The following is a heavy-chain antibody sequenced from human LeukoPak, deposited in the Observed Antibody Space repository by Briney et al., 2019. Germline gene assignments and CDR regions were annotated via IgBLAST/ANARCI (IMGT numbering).Heavy chain of an antibody. V-gene: IGHV4-38-2*01. CDR1: GYSISSGYY. Sequence: SETLSLTCAVSGYSISSGYYWGWIRQPPGKGLEWIGSIYHSGSTYHNPSLKSRVTISVDTSKNQFSLKLSSVTAADTAVYYCARHTSDVVPAAENWFDPWGQGTLVTVSS. D-gene: IGHD2-2*01. CDR2: IYHSGST. J-gene: IGHJ5*02. CDR3: ARHTSDVVPAAENWFDP.